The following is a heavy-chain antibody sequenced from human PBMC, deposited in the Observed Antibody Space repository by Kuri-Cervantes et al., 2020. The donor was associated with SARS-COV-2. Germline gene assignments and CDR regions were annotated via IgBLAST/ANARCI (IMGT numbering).Heavy chain of an antibody. CDR3: ARAKAHYYDSSGYRKAFDI. D-gene: IGHD3-22*01. CDR2: INAGNGNT. Sequence: ASVKVSCKASGYTFTSYAMHWVRQAPGQRLEWMGWINAGNGNTKYSQKFQGRVTITRDTSASTAYMELSSLRSEDTAVYYCARAKAHYYDSSGYRKAFDIWGQGTMVTVSS. J-gene: IGHJ3*02. V-gene: IGHV1-3*01. CDR1: GYTFTSYA.